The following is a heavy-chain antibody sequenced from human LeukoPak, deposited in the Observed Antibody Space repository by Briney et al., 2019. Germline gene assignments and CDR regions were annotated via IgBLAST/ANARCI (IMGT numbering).Heavy chain of an antibody. V-gene: IGHV4-59*01. CDR2: IYYSGST. D-gene: IGHD3-10*01. Sequence: SETLSLTCTVSGGSISSYYWSWIRQPPGKGLEWIGYIYYSGSTNYNPSLKSRVTMSVDTSKNQFSLKLSSVTAADTAVYYCARETSYGSGSYYTNAGTFGFDPWGQGTLVTVSS. J-gene: IGHJ5*02. CDR1: GGSISSYY. CDR3: ARETSYGSGSYYTNAGTFGFDP.